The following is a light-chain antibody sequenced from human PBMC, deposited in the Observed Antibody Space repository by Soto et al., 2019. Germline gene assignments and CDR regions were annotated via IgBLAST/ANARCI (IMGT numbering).Light chain of an antibody. CDR2: DIS. CDR3: QQRNAWPRNT. J-gene: IGKJ2*01. CDR1: QSVPSY. V-gene: IGKV3-11*01. Sequence: EIVLTQFPATLSLSPGDRATLSCRASQSVPSYLAWYQQKPGQAPRLLVYDISNRATGIPARFTGSGSGTDFTLTISSLEPYDSAVYYCQQRNAWPRNTFGQGTKLQI.